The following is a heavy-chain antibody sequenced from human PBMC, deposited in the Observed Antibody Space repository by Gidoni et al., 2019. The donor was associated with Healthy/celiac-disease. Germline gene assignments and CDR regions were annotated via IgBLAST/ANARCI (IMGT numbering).Heavy chain of an antibody. V-gene: IGHV3-48*03. CDR2: ISSSGSTI. J-gene: IGHJ4*02. CDR3: ARGGYCSGGSCYSEYYFDY. CDR1: GFTFRSDE. Sequence: EVQLVESGGGLVQPGGSLRLSCAASGFTFRSDEMNWVRQAPGQGLEWVSYISSSGSTIYYAASVKGRFTISRDNSKNYLYLQMNSLRAEDTAVYYCARGGYCSGGSCYSEYYFDYWGQGTLVTVSS. D-gene: IGHD2-15*01.